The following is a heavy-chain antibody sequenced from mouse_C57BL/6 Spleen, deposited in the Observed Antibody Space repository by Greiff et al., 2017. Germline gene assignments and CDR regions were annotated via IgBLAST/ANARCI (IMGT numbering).Heavy chain of an antibody. J-gene: IGHJ2*01. D-gene: IGHD1-1*01. V-gene: IGHV1-82*01. CDR3: ARGTTVADY. Sequence: VQLQQSGPELVKPGASVKISCKASGYAFSSSWMNWVKQRPGKGLEWIGRIYPGDGDTNYNGKFKGKATLTADKSSSTAYMQLSSLTSEDSAVYFCARGTTVADYWGQGTTLTVSS. CDR2: IYPGDGDT. CDR1: GYAFSSSW.